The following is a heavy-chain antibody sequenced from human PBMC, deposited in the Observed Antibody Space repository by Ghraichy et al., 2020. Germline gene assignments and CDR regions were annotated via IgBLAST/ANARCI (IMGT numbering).Heavy chain of an antibody. CDR3: AKDKINSSGWYNWFDP. Sequence: GGSLRLSCAASGFTFSSYAMSWVRQAPGKGLEWVSAISGSGGSTYYADSVKGRFTISRDNSKNTLYLQMNSLRAEDTAVYYCAKDKINSSGWYNWFDPWGQGTLVTVSS. V-gene: IGHV3-23*01. D-gene: IGHD6-19*01. CDR2: ISGSGGST. J-gene: IGHJ5*02. CDR1: GFTFSSYA.